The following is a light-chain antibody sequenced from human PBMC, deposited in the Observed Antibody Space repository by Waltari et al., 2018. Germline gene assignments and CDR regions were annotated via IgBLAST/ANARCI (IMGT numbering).Light chain of an antibody. CDR3: CSYVGSNIYWV. V-gene: IGLV2-11*01. CDR2: DIN. J-gene: IGLJ3*02. Sequence: QSALTQPRSVSGSPGQSVTISCTGTSSDVGGYNYVPWYQQHPDKAPNLIIYDINKRPSGVPDRFSGSKSGNTASLTISGLQAEDEADYYCCSYVGSNIYWVFGGGTKLTVL. CDR1: SSDVGGYNY.